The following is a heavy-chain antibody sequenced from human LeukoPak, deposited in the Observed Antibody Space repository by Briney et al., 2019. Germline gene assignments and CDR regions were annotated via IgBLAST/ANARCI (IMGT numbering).Heavy chain of an antibody. D-gene: IGHD5-12*01. V-gene: IGHV4-30-2*01. J-gene: IGHJ4*02. CDR1: GGSISSDSYS. CDR2: IYHSGTT. Sequence: SETLSLTCAVSGGSISSDSYSWSWIRQPPGKGLEWIGYIYHSGTTYYNSSLKSRVTISVDRSKNQFSLKVTPVTAADTAVYYCAGVLVANLLHFDYWGQGTLVTVSS. CDR3: AGVLVANLLHFDY.